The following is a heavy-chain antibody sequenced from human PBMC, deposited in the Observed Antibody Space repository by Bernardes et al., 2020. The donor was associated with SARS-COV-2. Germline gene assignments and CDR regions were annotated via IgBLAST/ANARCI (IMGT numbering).Heavy chain of an antibody. CDR3: ARDLSYYDILTGYFPQGRTYYYYGMDV. J-gene: IGHJ6*02. V-gene: IGHV3-30-3*01. Sequence: GWSLRLSCAASGFTFSSYAMHWVRQAPGKGLEWVAVISYDGSNKYYADSVKGRFTISRDNSKNTLYLQMNSLRAEDTAVYYCARDLSYYDILTGYFPQGRTYYYYGMDVWGQGTTVTVSS. CDR1: GFTFSSYA. D-gene: IGHD3-9*01. CDR2: ISYDGSNK.